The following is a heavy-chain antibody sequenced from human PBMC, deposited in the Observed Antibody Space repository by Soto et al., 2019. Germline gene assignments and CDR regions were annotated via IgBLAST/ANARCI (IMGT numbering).Heavy chain of an antibody. V-gene: IGHV3-30*18. J-gene: IGHJ6*02. CDR1: GFTFSSYG. CDR2: ISYDGSNK. D-gene: IGHD6-13*01. Sequence: GGSLRLSCAASGFTFSSYGMHWVRQAPGKGLEWVAVISYDGSNKYYADSVKGRFTISRDNPKNTLYLQMNSLRAEDTAVYYCAKDSRYYYYYGMDVWGQGTTVTVSS. CDR3: AKDSRYYYYYGMDV.